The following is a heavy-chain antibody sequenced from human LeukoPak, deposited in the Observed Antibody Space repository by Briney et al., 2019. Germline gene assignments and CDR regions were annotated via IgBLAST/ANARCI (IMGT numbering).Heavy chain of an antibody. J-gene: IGHJ4*02. Sequence: PGGSLRLSCAASGFTFNYYAMSWVRQPPGKGLEWVSGISDNEGSTYYRDSVKGRFTISRDNTKNTVYLQLNNLRADDTAVYFCARHDSFIPYWGQGTLVIVSS. CDR1: GFTFNYYA. CDR3: ARHDSFIPY. V-gene: IGHV3-23*01. D-gene: IGHD5-18*01. CDR2: ISDNEGST.